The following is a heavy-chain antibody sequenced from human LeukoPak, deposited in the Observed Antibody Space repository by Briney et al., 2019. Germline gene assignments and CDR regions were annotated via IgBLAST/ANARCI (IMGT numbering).Heavy chain of an antibody. D-gene: IGHD6-19*01. J-gene: IGHJ4*02. CDR2: ISAYNGNT. Sequence: ASVKVSCKASGYTFTSYGISWVRQAPGQGLEWMGWISAYNGNTNYAQKLQGRVTMTTDTSTSTAYMELRSLRSDDTAVYYCATGLAVVASPNYFDYWGQGTLVTVSS. CDR1: GYTFTSYG. V-gene: IGHV1-18*01. CDR3: ATGLAVVASPNYFDY.